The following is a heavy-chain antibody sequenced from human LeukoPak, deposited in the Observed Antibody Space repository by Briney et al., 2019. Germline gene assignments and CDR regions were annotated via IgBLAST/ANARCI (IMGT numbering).Heavy chain of an antibody. CDR3: AKTIGKVITYYFDY. CDR1: GFTFSSYG. J-gene: IGHJ4*02. V-gene: IGHV3-23*01. CDR2: ISGSGGRT. Sequence: PGGSLRLSCAASGFTFSSYGMNWVRQAPGKGLEWVSGISGSGGRTYYADSVKGRFTISRDNSKNTLYLQMNSLRAEDTAVYYCAKTIGKVITYYFDYWGQGTLVTVSS. D-gene: IGHD3-10*01.